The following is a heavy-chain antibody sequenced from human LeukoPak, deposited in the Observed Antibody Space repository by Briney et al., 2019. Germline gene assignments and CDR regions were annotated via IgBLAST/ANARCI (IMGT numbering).Heavy chain of an antibody. CDR3: VRDHYDSSGYLFDY. D-gene: IGHD3-22*01. J-gene: IGHJ4*02. CDR1: GFSFSSHA. V-gene: IGHV3-30*04. CDR2: ISNDGSSK. Sequence: GGSLRLSCAASGFSFSSHAMHWVREAPGKGLEWVSLISNDGSSKYYADSVKGRFTISRDNSKSTLYLQMNSLRDEDTAVYYCVRDHYDSSGYLFDYWGQGTLVSVSS.